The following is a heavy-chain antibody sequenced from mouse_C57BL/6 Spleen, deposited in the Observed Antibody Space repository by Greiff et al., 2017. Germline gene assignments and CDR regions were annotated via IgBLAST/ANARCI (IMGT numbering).Heavy chain of an antibody. D-gene: IGHD2-4*01. CDR2: IYPGDGDT. CDR3: ARYDYGGAMDY. CDR1: GYAFSSYW. J-gene: IGHJ4*01. V-gene: IGHV1-80*01. Sequence: QVQLQQSGAELVKPGASVKISCKASGYAFSSYWMNWVKQRPGKGLEWIGQIYPGDGDTNYNGKFKGKATLTADKSSSTAYMQLSSLTSENSAVYFCARYDYGGAMDYWGQGTSVTVSS.